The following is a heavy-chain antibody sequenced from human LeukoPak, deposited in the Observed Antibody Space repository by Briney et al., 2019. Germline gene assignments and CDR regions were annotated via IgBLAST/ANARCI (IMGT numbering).Heavy chain of an antibody. D-gene: IGHD3-10*01. Sequence: PGGSLRLSCAASGFTFSNALMSWVRQAPGKGLEWVGRIKSKTDGGAPEYAAPVKGRFTISRDDSKNTLYLQMNSLKTEDTPVYYFLTYEGVAWGQGTLLTVSS. CDR2: IKSKTDGGAP. CDR1: GFTFSNAL. J-gene: IGHJ5*02. V-gene: IGHV3-15*01. CDR3: LTYEGVA.